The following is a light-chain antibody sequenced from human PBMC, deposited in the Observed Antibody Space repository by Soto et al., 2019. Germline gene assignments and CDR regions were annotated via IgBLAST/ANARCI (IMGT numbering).Light chain of an antibody. Sequence: QSVLAQPASVSGSPGQSITISCTGTDSDVGGYNSVSWYQQHPGRAPKVIIYEVTYRPSGISDRFSGSKSGNTASLTISGLQAEDEADYYCSSYTSSSNFVFGGGTKLTVL. CDR1: DSDVGGYNS. CDR2: EVT. CDR3: SSYTSSSNFV. J-gene: IGLJ2*01. V-gene: IGLV2-14*01.